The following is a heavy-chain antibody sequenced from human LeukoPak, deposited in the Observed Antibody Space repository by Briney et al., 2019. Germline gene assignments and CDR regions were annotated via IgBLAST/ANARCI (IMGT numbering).Heavy chain of an antibody. CDR1: GGSISSYY. CDR2: IYYSGST. J-gene: IGHJ3*02. CDR3: ARVSLRTDAFDI. D-gene: IGHD3-16*01. V-gene: IGHV4-59*01. Sequence: SETLSLTCTVSGGSISSYYWSWIRQPPGKGLEWIGYIYYSGSTNYNPSLKSRVTMSVDTSKNQFSLKLSSVTAADTAVYYCARVSLRTDAFDIWGQGTMVTVSS.